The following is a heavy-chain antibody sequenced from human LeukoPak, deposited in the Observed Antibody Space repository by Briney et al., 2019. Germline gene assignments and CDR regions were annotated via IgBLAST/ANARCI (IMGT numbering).Heavy chain of an antibody. Sequence: SETLSLTCTVSGGSISSYYWSWIRQPPGKGLEWIGYIYYSGSTNYNPSLKSRVTISVDTSKNQFSLKLSSVTAADTAVYYCARTPRDGYNLYYFDYWGQGTLVTVSS. CDR1: GGSISSYY. CDR3: ARTPRDGYNLYYFDY. J-gene: IGHJ4*02. CDR2: IYYSGST. D-gene: IGHD5-24*01. V-gene: IGHV4-59*01.